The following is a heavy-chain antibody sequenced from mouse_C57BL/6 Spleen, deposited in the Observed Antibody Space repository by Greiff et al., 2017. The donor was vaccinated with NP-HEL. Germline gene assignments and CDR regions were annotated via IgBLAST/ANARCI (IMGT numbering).Heavy chain of an antibody. V-gene: IGHV1-4*01. CDR1: GYTFTSYT. Sequence: VQLQESGAELARPGASVKMSCKASGYTFTSYTMHWVKQRPGQGLEWIGYINPSSGYTKYNQKFKDKATLTADKSSSTAYMQLSSLTSEDSAVYYCARGGITHWYFDVWGTGTTVTVSS. J-gene: IGHJ1*03. CDR2: INPSSGYT. D-gene: IGHD1-1*01. CDR3: ARGGITHWYFDV.